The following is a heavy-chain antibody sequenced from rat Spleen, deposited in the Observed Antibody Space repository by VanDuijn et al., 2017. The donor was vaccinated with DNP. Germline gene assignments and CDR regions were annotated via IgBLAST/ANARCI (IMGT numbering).Heavy chain of an antibody. V-gene: IGHV5-7*01. J-gene: IGHJ2*01. CDR2: ISYDGSST. CDR1: GFTFSDYN. Sequence: EVQLVESGGGLVQPGRSLKLSCAASGFTFSDYNMAWVRQAPKKGLEWVATISYDGSSTYYRDSVKGRFTISRDNAKSTLYLQMDSLRSEDTATYYCTTGPFDYWGQGVMVTVSS. CDR3: TTGPFDY.